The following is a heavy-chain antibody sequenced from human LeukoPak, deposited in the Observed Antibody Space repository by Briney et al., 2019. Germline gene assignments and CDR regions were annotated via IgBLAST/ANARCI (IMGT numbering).Heavy chain of an antibody. Sequence: GGSLRLSCAASGFTFSSYAMSWVRQAPGKGLEWVSDISGSGGSTHYADSVKGRFTMSRDNSKNTRYLQMNSLRAEDTAVYYCAKDHIGDGGYYYMDVWGKGTTVTVSS. V-gene: IGHV3-23*01. J-gene: IGHJ6*03. CDR1: GFTFSSYA. CDR3: AKDHIGDGGYYYMDV. D-gene: IGHD2-21*01. CDR2: ISGSGGST.